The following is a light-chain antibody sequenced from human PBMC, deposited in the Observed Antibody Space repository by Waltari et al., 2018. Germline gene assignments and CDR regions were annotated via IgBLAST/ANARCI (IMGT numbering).Light chain of an antibody. CDR1: QSVSSSY. V-gene: IGKV3-20*01. Sequence: EIVLTQSPGTLSLSPGERATLTCRASQSVSSSYLAGYQQKPGQVPRLLIYGASSRATGIPDRFSGSGSGTDFTLTISRLEPEDFAVYYCQQYGSSPTFGQGTKVEIK. CDR2: GAS. CDR3: QQYGSSPT. J-gene: IGKJ1*01.